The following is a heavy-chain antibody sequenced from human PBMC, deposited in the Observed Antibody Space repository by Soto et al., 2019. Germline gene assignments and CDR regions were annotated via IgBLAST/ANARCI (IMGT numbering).Heavy chain of an antibody. D-gene: IGHD3-10*01. CDR1: GDTFSFYT. CDR3: ATSSGSGYRAFDY. V-gene: IGHV1-69*02. CDR2: VNPILSMS. J-gene: IGHJ4*02. Sequence: QVQLVQSGAELKKPGSSVKVSCKASGDTFSFYTINWVRQAPGLGLEWMGRVNPILSMSNYAQKFQGRATMTADKATSTAYMELRSLRSEDTAFYYCATSSGSGYRAFDYWGQGALVTVSS.